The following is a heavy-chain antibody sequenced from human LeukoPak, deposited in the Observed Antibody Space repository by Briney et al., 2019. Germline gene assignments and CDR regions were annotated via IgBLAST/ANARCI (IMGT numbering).Heavy chain of an antibody. CDR2: ISGSDGTT. V-gene: IGHV3-21*01. CDR1: GFPFSNYS. Sequence: GGSLSLSFAVSGFPFSNYSMNWVPQAPGKGLEWVSSISGSDGTTYYADSVKGRFTISRDNDKNSLYLQMNSLRAEDTAVYYCAELGITMIGGVWGKGTTVTISS. D-gene: IGHD3-10*02. CDR3: AELGITMIGGV. J-gene: IGHJ6*04.